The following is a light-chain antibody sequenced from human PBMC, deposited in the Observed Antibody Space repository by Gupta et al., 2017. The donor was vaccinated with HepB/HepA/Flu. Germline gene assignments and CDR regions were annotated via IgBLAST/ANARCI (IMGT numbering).Light chain of an antibody. CDR1: QSISTY. CDR2: AAS. CDR3: QQRDSTPIT. Sequence: DIQMTQSPSSLSASVGDRVTVPCRASQSISTYLNWYQQKPGKAPKVLIYAASTVQNGVPSRFSGSGSGTDFTLTISRLQPEDSATYYCQQRDSTPITFGRGTKVEIK. V-gene: IGKV1-39*01. J-gene: IGKJ4*01.